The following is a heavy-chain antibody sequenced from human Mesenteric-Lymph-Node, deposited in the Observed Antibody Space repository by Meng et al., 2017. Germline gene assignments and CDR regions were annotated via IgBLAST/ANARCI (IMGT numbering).Heavy chain of an antibody. CDR1: GGSISSGDYV. CDR3: ARDRKHYGERGWFDP. V-gene: IGHV4-30-4*01. CDR2: IYYSGST. J-gene: IGHJ5*02. Sequence: QRQESGTGLGQPSQTLALTCTVSGGSISSGDYVWSWIRQPPGKGLEWIWYIYYSGSTYSNASLKSRVTISIDRSKNQFSLKLSSVTAADTAVYYCARDRKHYGERGWFDPWGQGTLVTVSS. D-gene: IGHD4-17*01.